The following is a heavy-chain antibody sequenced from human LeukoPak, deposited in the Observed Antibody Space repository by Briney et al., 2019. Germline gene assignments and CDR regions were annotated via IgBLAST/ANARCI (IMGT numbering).Heavy chain of an antibody. CDR2: IYSGGST. D-gene: IGHD2-8*01. Sequence: GGSLRLSCAASEFSVGSNYMTWVRQAPGKGLEWVSLIYSGGSTYYADSVKGRFTISRDNSKNTLYLQMNSLRAEDTAVYYCAKDPDCTSGICYTFFDYWGQGTLVTVSS. CDR1: EFSVGSNY. V-gene: IGHV3-53*01. J-gene: IGHJ4*02. CDR3: AKDPDCTSGICYTFFDY.